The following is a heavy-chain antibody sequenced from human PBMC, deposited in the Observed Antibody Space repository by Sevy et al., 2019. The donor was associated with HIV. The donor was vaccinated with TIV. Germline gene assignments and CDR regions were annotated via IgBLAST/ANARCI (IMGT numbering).Heavy chain of an antibody. V-gene: IGHV1-69*13. D-gene: IGHD2-21*01. CDR2: IIPILGTV. CDR1: GGTFSSYG. CDR3: ARGGGAVDHGMDV. Sequence: ASVKVSCKASGGTFSSYGISWVRQAPGQGLEWMGGIIPILGTVNYAQKFQGRVTITADESTSTAYMDLSSLRSEDTAVYYCARGGGAVDHGMDVWGQGTTVTVSS. J-gene: IGHJ6*02.